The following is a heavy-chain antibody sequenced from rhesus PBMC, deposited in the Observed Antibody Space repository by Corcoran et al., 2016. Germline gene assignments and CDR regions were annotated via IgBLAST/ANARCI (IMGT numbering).Heavy chain of an antibody. Sequence: QVQLQESGPGLVKPSETLSLTCAVSGGSVSSSNWWSWIRQPPGKGLEWIGYISGSSGSTCSNPSLKSRVTLSVDTSKNQLSLKLSSVTTADTAVYYCASYYYDSGYRYWYFDLWGPGTPITISS. J-gene: IGHJ2*01. CDR1: GGSVSSSNW. D-gene: IGHD3-28*01. CDR2: ISGSSGST. CDR3: ASYYYDSGYRYWYFDL. V-gene: IGHV4-65*01.